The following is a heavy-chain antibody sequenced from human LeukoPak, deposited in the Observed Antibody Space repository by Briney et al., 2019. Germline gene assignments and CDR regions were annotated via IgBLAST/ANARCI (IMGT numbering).Heavy chain of an antibody. CDR1: GFTFSSHE. J-gene: IGHJ5*02. CDR3: ARGRIAVAPNWFDP. D-gene: IGHD6-19*01. V-gene: IGHV3-48*03. CDR2: ISSSGSTI. Sequence: GGSLRLSCAASGFTFSSHEMNWVRQAPGKGLEWVSYISSSGSTIYYADSVKGRFTISRDNAKNSLYLQMSSLRVEDTGVYYCARGRIAVAPNWFDPWGQGTLVTVSS.